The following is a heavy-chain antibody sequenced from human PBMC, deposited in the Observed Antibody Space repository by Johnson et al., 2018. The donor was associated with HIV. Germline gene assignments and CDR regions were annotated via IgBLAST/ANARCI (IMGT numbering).Heavy chain of an antibody. J-gene: IGHJ1*01. V-gene: IGHV3-73*02. CDR2: IRGRANTYAT. D-gene: IGHD3-10*02. CDR1: GFTFSGSA. Sequence: EVQLVESGGGLVQPGGSLELSCAASGFTFSGSAMHWVRQASGKGLEWVGRIRGRANTYATAYAASLKGSFTISRDDSTNTAYLQMNSLRAEDTAVYYCAKERHLVLELGDNVRGLLGLRWAMWG. CDR3: AKERHLVLELGDNVRGLLGLRWAM.